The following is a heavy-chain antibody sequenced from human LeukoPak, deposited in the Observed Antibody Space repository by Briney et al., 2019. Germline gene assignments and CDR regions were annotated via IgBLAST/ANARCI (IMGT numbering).Heavy chain of an antibody. V-gene: IGHV4-34*01. Sequence: SSETLSLTCAVNGESFNGYYWTWIRQSPGKGLEWIGEVNDIGHTNYNESLKRRVTISIDTSKKQFSLKLSSVTAADTAVYYCARGEGNDYVWGSYYYYLDVWGKGTTVTVSS. D-gene: IGHD3-16*01. CDR1: GESFNGYY. J-gene: IGHJ6*03. CDR3: ARGEGNDYVWGSYYYYLDV. CDR2: VNDIGHT.